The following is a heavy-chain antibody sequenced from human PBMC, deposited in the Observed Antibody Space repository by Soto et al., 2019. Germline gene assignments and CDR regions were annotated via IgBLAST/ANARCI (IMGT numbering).Heavy chain of an antibody. CDR3: ARPLTMIVRDGMDV. V-gene: IGHV3-53*02. CDR1: GFTVSSNY. J-gene: IGHJ6*02. D-gene: IGHD3-22*01. CDR2: IYSGGST. Sequence: EVQLVETGGGLIQPGGSLRLSCAASGFTVSSNYMSWVRQAPGKGLEWVSVIYSGGSTYYADSVKGRFTISRDNSKNTLYLQMNSLRAEDTAVYYCARPLTMIVRDGMDVWGQGTTVTVSS.